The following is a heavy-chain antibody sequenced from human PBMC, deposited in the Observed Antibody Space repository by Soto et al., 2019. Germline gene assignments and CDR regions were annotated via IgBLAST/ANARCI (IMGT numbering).Heavy chain of an antibody. CDR2: INHSGST. D-gene: IGHD4-17*01. V-gene: IGHV4-34*01. CDR3: ATTRDYGDKQFDY. Sequence: SETLSLTYAVYGESFSGYYWSWIRQPPGKGLEWIGEINHSGSTNYNPSLKSRVTISVDTSKNQFSLKLSSVTAADTAVYYCATTRDYGDKQFDYWGQGTLVTVSS. J-gene: IGHJ4*02. CDR1: GESFSGYY.